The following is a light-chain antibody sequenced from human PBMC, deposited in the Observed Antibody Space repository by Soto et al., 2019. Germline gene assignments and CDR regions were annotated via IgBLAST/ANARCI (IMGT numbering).Light chain of an antibody. CDR2: AAS. V-gene: IGKV1-39*01. CDR1: QNITNY. Sequence: DIQLTQSPSSLSASVGDRVTITCRASQNITNYFNWYQQKPGKAPTLPIYAASSLQSGVPSRFSGSGSGTDFTLTISSLQPEDFATYYCQQTYRSSWTFGPGTKVEI. CDR3: QQTYRSSWT. J-gene: IGKJ1*01.